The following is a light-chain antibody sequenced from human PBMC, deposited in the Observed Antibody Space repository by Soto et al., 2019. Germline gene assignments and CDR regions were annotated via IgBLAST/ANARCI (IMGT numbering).Light chain of an antibody. Sequence: EIVMTQSPATLYVSPGERATLSCRASQSVSGNLAWYQHKPGQAPRLLIHDASTRATGIPPRFSGSGSGTEFTLTIRSLQSEDFAVYYCQQYNQWPVITFGQGTRREIK. CDR1: QSVSGN. CDR2: DAS. V-gene: IGKV3D-15*01. J-gene: IGKJ5*01. CDR3: QQYNQWPVIT.